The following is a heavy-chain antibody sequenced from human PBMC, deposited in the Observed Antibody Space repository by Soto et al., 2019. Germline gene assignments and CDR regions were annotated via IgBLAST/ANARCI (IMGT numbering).Heavy chain of an antibody. CDR2: IYYSGNT. CDR3: SGGSPYGFDI. J-gene: IGHJ3*02. Sequence: ETLSLTCTVSCGSVSNDNYYCTWIRQTPGKGLEWIGFIYYSGNTNCDPSLKSRVTISLDPSKSQFYLKLSSVTAADTAVYYCSGGSPYGFDIWGQGTMVTVSS. CDR1: CGSVSNDNYY. D-gene: IGHD2-15*01. V-gene: IGHV4-61*01.